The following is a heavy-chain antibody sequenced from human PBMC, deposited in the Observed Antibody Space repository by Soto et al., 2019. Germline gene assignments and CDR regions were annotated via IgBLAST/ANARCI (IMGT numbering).Heavy chain of an antibody. CDR3: ARDQSPSSGWPGMDV. V-gene: IGHV1-2*02. J-gene: IGHJ6*01. CDR1: GYTFTEYY. D-gene: IGHD6-19*01. CDR2: INPNSGGT. Sequence: ASVKVSGKAAGYTFTEYYMHCVLQSRLQGLEWMGCINPNSGGTNYAQKFQGRVTMTRDTSISTAYMELNRLRSDDTAVYYCARDQSPSSGWPGMDVWGQGTTVTVSS.